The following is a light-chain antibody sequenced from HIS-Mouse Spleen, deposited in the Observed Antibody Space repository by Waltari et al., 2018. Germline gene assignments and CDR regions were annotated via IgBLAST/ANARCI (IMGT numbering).Light chain of an antibody. J-gene: IGKJ1*01. Sequence: DIQLTQSPSFLSASVGDRVTITCRASQGIRSYLAGYQKKPGKAPKLLIYAASTLQSGVPSRFSGSGSGTEFTLTISSLQPEDFATYYCQQLNSYPPTFGQGTKVEIK. V-gene: IGKV1-9*01. CDR1: QGIRSY. CDR2: AAS. CDR3: QQLNSYPPT.